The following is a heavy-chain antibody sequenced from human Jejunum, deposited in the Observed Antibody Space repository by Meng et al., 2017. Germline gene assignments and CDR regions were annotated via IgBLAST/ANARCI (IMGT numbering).Heavy chain of an antibody. J-gene: IGHJ4*02. CDR3: ARGMYDSRDYSNPFDS. CDR2: IHHTGST. Sequence: GSLRLSCTVSGASIRSSYWSWIRQPPGKGLEWIGFIHHTGSTYQNPSLKGRVTISVDTSTNQFSVELSSVTTADTAVYYCARGMYDSRDYSNPFDSWGQGTRVTVSS. CDR1: GASIRSSY. V-gene: IGHV4-59*01. D-gene: IGHD3-22*01.